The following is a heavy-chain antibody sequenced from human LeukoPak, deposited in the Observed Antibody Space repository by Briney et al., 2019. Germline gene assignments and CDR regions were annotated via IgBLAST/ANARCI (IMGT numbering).Heavy chain of an antibody. CDR3: ARLKSHYYDSSGYYS. CDR1: GYSFTSYW. V-gene: IGHV5-51*01. D-gene: IGHD3-22*01. J-gene: IGHJ4*02. Sequence: GESLKISCKGSGYSFTSYWIGWVRQMPGEGLEWMGIIYPGDSDTRYSPSFQGQVTISADKSISTAYLQWSSLKASDTAMYYCARLKSHYYDSSGYYSWGQGTLVTVSS. CDR2: IYPGDSDT.